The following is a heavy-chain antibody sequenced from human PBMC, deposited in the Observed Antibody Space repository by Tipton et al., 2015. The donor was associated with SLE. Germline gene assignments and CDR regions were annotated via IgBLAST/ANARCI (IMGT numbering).Heavy chain of an antibody. CDR2: IYSGGSST. D-gene: IGHD2-15*01. CDR1: GFTFSIYG. CDR3: AKGRIVKPPLFDY. J-gene: IGHJ4*02. Sequence: SLRLSCAASGFTFSIYGMHWVRQAPGKGLEWVSVIYSGGSSTYYADSVKGRFTISRDNSKNTLYLQMNSLRAEDTAVYYCAKGRIVKPPLFDYWGQGTLVTVSS. V-gene: IGHV3-23*03.